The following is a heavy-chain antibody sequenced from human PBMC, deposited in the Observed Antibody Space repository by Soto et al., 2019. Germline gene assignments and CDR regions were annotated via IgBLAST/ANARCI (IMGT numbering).Heavy chain of an antibody. D-gene: IGHD3-9*01. Sequence: PGGSLRLSCVASGFTFNNYGIHWVRQAPGKGLDWVAVISNDGSNKYYADSIKGRFTISRDNSKNTLYLHLNSLRPEDTAVYYCVKDYYDTLAGYYGPDYWGQGTLVTVSS. CDR1: GFTFNNYG. CDR2: ISNDGSNK. V-gene: IGHV3-30*18. J-gene: IGHJ4*02. CDR3: VKDYYDTLAGYYGPDY.